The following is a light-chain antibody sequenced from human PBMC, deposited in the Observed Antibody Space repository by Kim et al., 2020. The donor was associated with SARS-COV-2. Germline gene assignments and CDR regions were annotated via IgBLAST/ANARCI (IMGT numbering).Light chain of an antibody. Sequence: DIQMTQSPSSLSASVGDTITITCRASQSISRFLHWYEQKPGKAPKLLIYAASNLQSGVPPRFSGSGSGTDFTLAITSLQLEDFATYYCQQSYRTPYTFGQGTKLEI. CDR3: QQSYRTPYT. V-gene: IGKV1-39*01. CDR2: AAS. J-gene: IGKJ2*01. CDR1: QSISRF.